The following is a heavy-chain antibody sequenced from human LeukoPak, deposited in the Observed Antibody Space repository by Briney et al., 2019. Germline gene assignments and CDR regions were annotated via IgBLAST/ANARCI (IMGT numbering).Heavy chain of an antibody. J-gene: IGHJ4*02. CDR1: GFTFSSYA. V-gene: IGHV3-23*01. CDR2: ISGSGGTT. D-gene: IGHD1-7*01. CDR3: ARARAITGTTSFDY. Sequence: GGSLRLSCAASGFTFSSYAMRWVRQAPGRGLEWVSAISGSGGTTYYADSVKGRFTISRDNSKNTLYLQMNSLRAEDTAVYYCARARAITGTTSFDYWGQGTLVTVSS.